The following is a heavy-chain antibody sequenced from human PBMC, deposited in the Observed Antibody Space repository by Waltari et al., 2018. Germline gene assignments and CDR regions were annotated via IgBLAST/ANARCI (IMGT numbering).Heavy chain of an antibody. Sequence: QVQLQESGPGLVKPSQTLSLTCTVSGGSISSGGYYWSWIRQHPGKGLEWIGYIYYSGSTYYNPSLKSRVTISVDTSKNQFSLKLSSVTAADTAVYYCARVLLWFGELLSIDYWGQGTLVTVSS. J-gene: IGHJ4*02. V-gene: IGHV4-31*03. CDR3: ARVLLWFGELLSIDY. D-gene: IGHD3-10*01. CDR2: IYYSGST. CDR1: GGSISSGGYY.